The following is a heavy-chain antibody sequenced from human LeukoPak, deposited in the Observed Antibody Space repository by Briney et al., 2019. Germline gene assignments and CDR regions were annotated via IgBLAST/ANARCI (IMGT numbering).Heavy chain of an antibody. CDR1: GFTFSSYG. CDR2: IYYDGSDK. Sequence: GGSLRLSCAASGFTFSSYGMHWVRQAPGKGLEWVAIIYYDGSDKYYADSVKGRFTISRDNSKDTLYLQMNSLRAEDTAVYYCARQIAYYYDSSGYHTTDYWGQGTLVTVSS. D-gene: IGHD3-22*01. J-gene: IGHJ4*02. V-gene: IGHV3-33*01. CDR3: ARQIAYYYDSSGYHTTDY.